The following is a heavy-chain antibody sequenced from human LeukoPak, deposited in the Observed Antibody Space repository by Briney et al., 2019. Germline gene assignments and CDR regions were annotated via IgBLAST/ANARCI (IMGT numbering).Heavy chain of an antibody. CDR3: ARVPQFSPTLGVGSMVRGVFYFDY. CDR2: IYYSGST. D-gene: IGHD3-10*01. V-gene: IGHV4-39*07. Sequence: PSETLSLTCTVPGGSISSSSYYWGWIRQPPGKGLEWIGYIYYSGSTYYNPSLKSRVTISVDTSKNQFSLKLSSVTAADTAVYYCARVPQFSPTLGVGSMVRGVFYFDYWGQGTLVTVSS. CDR1: GGSISSSSYY. J-gene: IGHJ4*02.